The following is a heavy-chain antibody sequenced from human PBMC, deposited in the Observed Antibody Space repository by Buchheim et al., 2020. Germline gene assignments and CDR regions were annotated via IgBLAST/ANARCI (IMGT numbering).Heavy chain of an antibody. Sequence: QVQLVQSGAEVKKPGASVKVSCKASGYTFTGYYMHWVRQAPGQGLEWMGWINPNSGGTYFAQKFQGRVTMTSDTSISTAYMELSRLRSDDTAVYYCARDGYCSGGSCQYYFDYWGQGTL. CDR1: GYTFTGYY. CDR3: ARDGYCSGGSCQYYFDY. J-gene: IGHJ4*02. D-gene: IGHD2-15*01. CDR2: INPNSGGT. V-gene: IGHV1-2*02.